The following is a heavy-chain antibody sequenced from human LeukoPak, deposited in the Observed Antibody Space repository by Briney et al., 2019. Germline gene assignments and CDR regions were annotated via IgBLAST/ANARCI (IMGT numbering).Heavy chain of an antibody. CDR3: ARDAGYDSSGYSIPFDY. J-gene: IGHJ4*02. V-gene: IGHV1-18*01. CDR2: ISAYNGNT. CDR1: GYTFTSYG. D-gene: IGHD3-22*01. Sequence: GASVKVSCKASGYTFTSYGISWVRQAPGQGLEWMGWISAYNGNTNYAQKLQGRVTMTTDTSTSTAYMELRSLRSDHTAVYYCARDAGYDSSGYSIPFDYWGQGTLVTVSS.